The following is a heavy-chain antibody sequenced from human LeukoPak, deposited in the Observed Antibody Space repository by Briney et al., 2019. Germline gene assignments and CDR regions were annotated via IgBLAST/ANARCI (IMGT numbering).Heavy chain of an antibody. CDR1: GGSISSSSYY. Sequence: SETLSLTCTVSGGSISSSSYYWGWIRQPPGKGLEWIGSIYYSGSTYYNPSLKSRVTISVDTSKNQFSLKLSSVTAADTAVYYCARARSYLNWFDPWGQGTLVTVSS. CDR2: IYYSGST. CDR3: ARARSYLNWFDP. V-gene: IGHV4-39*07. D-gene: IGHD1-26*01. J-gene: IGHJ5*02.